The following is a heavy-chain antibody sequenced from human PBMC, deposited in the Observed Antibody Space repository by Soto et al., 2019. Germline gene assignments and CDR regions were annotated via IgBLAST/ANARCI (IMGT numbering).Heavy chain of an antibody. V-gene: IGHV6-1*01. J-gene: IGHJ5*01. Sequence: QVQLQQSGPGLVTPSQTLSLTCAISGDSVSSDSATWNWIRQSPSRGLEWLGRTYYRSQWYSDYAVSMKSRITINPDTSKNQFSLHLNSVTPEDTAVYYCARRIHTSSWFDYWGQGTLVTVSS. CDR3: ARRIHTSSWFDY. CDR2: TYYRSQWYS. CDR1: GDSVSSDSAT. D-gene: IGHD6-13*01.